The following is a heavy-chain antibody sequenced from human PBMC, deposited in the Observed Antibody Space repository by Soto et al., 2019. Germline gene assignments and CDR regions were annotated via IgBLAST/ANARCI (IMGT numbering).Heavy chain of an antibody. V-gene: IGHV4-59*01. Sequence: LSLTCTVSGGSISGYFGSWIRQPPGKGLEWIGYTHYSGSGIYNPSLKSRVTISVDTSKNQFSLKLNSVTSADTALYFCARDKAGTTLNYYFGMDVWGQGTTVTVSS. CDR3: ARDKAGTTLNYYFGMDV. CDR2: THYSGSG. CDR1: GGSISGYF. D-gene: IGHD1-7*01. J-gene: IGHJ6*02.